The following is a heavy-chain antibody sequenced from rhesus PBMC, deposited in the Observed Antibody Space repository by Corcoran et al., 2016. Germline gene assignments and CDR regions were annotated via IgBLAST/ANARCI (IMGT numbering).Heavy chain of an antibody. CDR3: ARRMVYYSGSYYLDY. D-gene: IGHD3-16*01. Sequence: QVQLQESGPGLVKPSETLSLTCAVSGGSISSCIWWRWIRPPPGTGPEWIGDISGSSGSTYYNPSLKSRVTISTDTSKNQFSLKLSSVTAADTAVYYCARRMVYYSGSYYLDYWGQGVLVTVSS. V-gene: IGHV4-65*01. J-gene: IGHJ4*01. CDR2: ISGSSGST. CDR1: GGSISSCIW.